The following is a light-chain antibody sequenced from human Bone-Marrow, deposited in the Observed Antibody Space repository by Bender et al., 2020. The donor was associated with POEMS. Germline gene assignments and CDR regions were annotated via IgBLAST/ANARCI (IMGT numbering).Light chain of an antibody. Sequence: QSALTQPRSVSGSPGQSVTISCTGTSSDVGGYKYVSWSQQHPGKAPKLIIYDVNKRPSGVPDRFSGSKSGNTASLTISELQAEDDTDYYCCSYAGSYHWVFGGGTKVAVL. J-gene: IGLJ3*02. CDR3: CSYAGSYHWV. CDR2: DVN. CDR1: SSDVGGYKY. V-gene: IGLV2-11*01.